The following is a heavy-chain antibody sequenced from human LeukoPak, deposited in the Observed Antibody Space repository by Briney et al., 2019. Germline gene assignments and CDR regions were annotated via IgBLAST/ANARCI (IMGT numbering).Heavy chain of an antibody. CDR3: ARGSDFWSGYYLRWTRYYMDV. D-gene: IGHD3-3*01. Sequence: SETLSLTCAVYGGSFSGYYWSWIRQPPGKGLEWIGEINHSGSTNYNPSLKSRVTTSVDTSKNQFSLKLSSVTAADTAVYYCARGSDFWSGYYLRWTRYYMDVWGKGTTVTVSS. CDR1: GGSFSGYY. J-gene: IGHJ6*03. V-gene: IGHV4-34*01. CDR2: INHSGST.